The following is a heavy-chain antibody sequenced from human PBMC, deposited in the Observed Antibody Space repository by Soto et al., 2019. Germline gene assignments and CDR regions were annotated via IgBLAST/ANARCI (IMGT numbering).Heavy chain of an antibody. J-gene: IGHJ4*02. Sequence: ASVKVSYKASGYTFTSYGISWVRQAPGQGLEWMGWISAYNGNTNYAQKLQGRVTMTTDTSTSTAYMELRSLRSDDTAVYYCARHPAHDYGNPEYFDYSGQGTLVTVSS. CDR3: ARHPAHDYGNPEYFDY. CDR2: ISAYNGNT. CDR1: GYTFTSYG. V-gene: IGHV1-18*01. D-gene: IGHD4-17*01.